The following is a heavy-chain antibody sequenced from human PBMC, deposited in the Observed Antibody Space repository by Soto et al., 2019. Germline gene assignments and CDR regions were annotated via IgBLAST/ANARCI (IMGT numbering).Heavy chain of an antibody. J-gene: IGHJ4*02. V-gene: IGHV3-74*01. Sequence: EVQLVESGGGLVQPGGSLRLSCVASGFTFNYYWMHWVRQAPGKGLVWVSRIQSDGSSPDYVDSVKGRFTISRDNAKNTLYLQMNNLRAEDTGVYYCAGGGDPDYWGQGTLVTVSS. D-gene: IGHD2-21*02. CDR3: AGGGDPDY. CDR1: GFTFNYYW. CDR2: IQSDGSSP.